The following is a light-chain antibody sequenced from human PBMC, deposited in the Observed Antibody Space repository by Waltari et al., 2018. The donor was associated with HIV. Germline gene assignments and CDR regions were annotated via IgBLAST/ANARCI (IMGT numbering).Light chain of an antibody. CDR2: GNS. Sequence: QSVLTQPPSLSGAPGQRVTMSCTGSSSNIGAGYDVPWYQHLPGTAPKLLIYGNSNRPSGVPDRFSGSNSGTSASLAITGLQAEDEADYYCQSYDSSLSDSVFGGGTKLTVL. V-gene: IGLV1-40*01. J-gene: IGLJ3*02. CDR3: QSYDSSLSDSV. CDR1: SSNIGAGYD.